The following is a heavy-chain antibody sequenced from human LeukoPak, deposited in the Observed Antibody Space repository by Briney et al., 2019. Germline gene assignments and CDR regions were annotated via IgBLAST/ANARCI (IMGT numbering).Heavy chain of an antibody. CDR2: SGIT. D-gene: IGHD3-16*01. Sequence: SGITYYTPSLKSRVTISVDTSKNQFSLKLSSVTAADTAVYYCARAPPRLGLATPDYFDYWGQGTLVTVSS. J-gene: IGHJ4*02. V-gene: IGHV4-31*02. CDR3: ARAPPRLGLATPDYFDY.